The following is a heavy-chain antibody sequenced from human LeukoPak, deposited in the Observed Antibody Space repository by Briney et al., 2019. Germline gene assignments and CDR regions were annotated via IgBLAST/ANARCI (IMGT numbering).Heavy chain of an antibody. CDR3: ATDRYGDYPIFDY. V-gene: IGHV1-24*01. J-gene: IGHJ4*02. D-gene: IGHD4-17*01. CDR2: SDPEDGET. CDR1: GYTLTELC. Sequence: ASVKVSCKVSGYTLTELCMHMVRHAPGKGLEWVGVSDPEDGETIYAQKFQGRVTMTEDTSTDKAYMELSRLRSEDTAVYYCATDRYGDYPIFDYWGQGTLVTVSS.